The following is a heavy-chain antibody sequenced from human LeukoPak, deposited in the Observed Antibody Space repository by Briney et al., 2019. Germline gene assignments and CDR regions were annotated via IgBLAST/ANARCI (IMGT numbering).Heavy chain of an antibody. Sequence: ASVKVSCTTSGYTFTGYYLHWVRQAPGQGLEWMGWINPNSGGTNYAQKFQGRVTMTRDTSISTAYMELSRLRSDDTAVYYRARDLVTVTTPRIDYWGQGTLVTVSS. J-gene: IGHJ4*02. CDR2: INPNSGGT. V-gene: IGHV1-2*02. CDR1: GYTFTGYY. D-gene: IGHD4-11*01. CDR3: ARDLVTVTTPRIDY.